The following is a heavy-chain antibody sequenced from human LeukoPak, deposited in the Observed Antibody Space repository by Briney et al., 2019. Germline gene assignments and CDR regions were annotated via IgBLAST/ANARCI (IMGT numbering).Heavy chain of an antibody. CDR3: ARFYGVPGGWFDP. D-gene: IGHD4-17*01. CDR2: IVGDGVTT. J-gene: IGHJ5*02. V-gene: IGHV3-64*04. CDR1: GFTFSSYA. Sequence: GGSLRLSCSGSGFTFSSYALHWVRQAPGRGLDYVSTIVGDGVTTYYADSVKGRFTISRDNSKNTLYLQMSSLRAEDTAVYYCARFYGVPGGWFDPWGQGTLVTVSS.